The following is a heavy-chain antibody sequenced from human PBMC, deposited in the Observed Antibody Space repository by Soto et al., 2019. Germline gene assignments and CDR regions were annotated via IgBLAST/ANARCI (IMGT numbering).Heavy chain of an antibody. V-gene: IGHV4-61*01. CDR1: GGSVSSGSYY. CDR2: IYYSGST. D-gene: IGHD3-10*01. J-gene: IGHJ3*02. Sequence: QVQLQESGPGLVKPSETLSLTCTVSGGSVSSGSYYWSWIRQPPGKGLEWIGYIYYSGSTNYNPSLKSRVTISVDTSKNQFSLKLSSVTAADTAVYYCARDVYYGSGSQWTFDIWGQGTMVTVSS. CDR3: ARDVYYGSGSQWTFDI.